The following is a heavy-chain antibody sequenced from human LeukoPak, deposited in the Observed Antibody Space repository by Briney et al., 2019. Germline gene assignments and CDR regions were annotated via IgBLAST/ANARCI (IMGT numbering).Heavy chain of an antibody. V-gene: IGHV3-7*01. D-gene: IGHD3-9*01. J-gene: IGHJ4*02. Sequence: PGGSLRLSCAASGCTFSSYWMSWVRQAPGKGLEWVANIKHDGSEKYYVDSVKGRLTISRDNAKNSLYLQMNSLRAEDTAVYYCARRYFDWFFDYWGQGTLVTVSS. CDR1: GCTFSSYW. CDR3: ARRYFDWFFDY. CDR2: IKHDGSEK.